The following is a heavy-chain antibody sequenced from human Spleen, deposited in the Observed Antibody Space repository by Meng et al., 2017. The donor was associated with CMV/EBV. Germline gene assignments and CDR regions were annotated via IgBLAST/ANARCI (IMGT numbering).Heavy chain of an antibody. CDR3: AKSAWDSRDAFDV. CDR1: GFTFSTFW. CDR2: IKRDGSEK. D-gene: IGHD1-26*01. Sequence: ESLKISCVGYGFTFSTFWMSWVRQAPGKGLEWVANIKRDGSEKYHVDSVKGRFTISRDNAKNSLFLQMNSLRAEDTAVYYCAKSAWDSRDAFDVWGQGAMVTVSS. V-gene: IGHV3-7*01. J-gene: IGHJ3*01.